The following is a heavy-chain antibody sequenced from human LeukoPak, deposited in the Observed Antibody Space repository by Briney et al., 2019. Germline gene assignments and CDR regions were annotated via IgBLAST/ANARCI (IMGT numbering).Heavy chain of an antibody. CDR3: ASLGFSTVFQAGDAFDI. CDR1: GGSISSGGYY. Sequence: SETLSLTCTVSGGSISSGGYYWSWIRQPPGKGLEWIGYIYHSGSTYYNPSLKSRVTISVDRSKNQFSLKLSSVTAADTAVYYCASLGFSTVFQAGDAFDIWGQGTMVTVSS. V-gene: IGHV4-30-2*01. J-gene: IGHJ3*02. D-gene: IGHD4-17*01. CDR2: IYHSGST.